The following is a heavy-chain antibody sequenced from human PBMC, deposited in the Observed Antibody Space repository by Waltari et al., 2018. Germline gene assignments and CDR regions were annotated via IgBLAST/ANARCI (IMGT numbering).Heavy chain of an antibody. V-gene: IGHV3-48*03. J-gene: IGHJ4*02. CDR1: GFNFSSYG. CDR3: ARRFDS. Sequence: EVQLVESGGGLVPPGGSLRLSCAASGFNFSSYGMNWVRQAPGKGLEWISYMSGRGTTRYYADSVKGRVTISRDDAENSLYLQMNSLRAEDTALYYWARRFDSWGQGTRVTVSS. CDR2: MSGRGTTR.